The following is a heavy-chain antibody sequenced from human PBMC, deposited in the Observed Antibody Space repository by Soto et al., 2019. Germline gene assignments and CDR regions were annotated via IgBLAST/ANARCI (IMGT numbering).Heavy chain of an antibody. D-gene: IGHD4-17*01. Sequence: SETLSLTCTVSGGSISSGGYYWSWIRQHPGKGLEWIGYIYYSGSTYYNPSLKSRVTISVDTSKNQFSLKLSSVTAADTAVYYCARGIDYPNWFDPWGQETLVTVSS. CDR2: IYYSGST. V-gene: IGHV4-31*03. CDR1: GGSISSGGYY. J-gene: IGHJ5*02. CDR3: ARGIDYPNWFDP.